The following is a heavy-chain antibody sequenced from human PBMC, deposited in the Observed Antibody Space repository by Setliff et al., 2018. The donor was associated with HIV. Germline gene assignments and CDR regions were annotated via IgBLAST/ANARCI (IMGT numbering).Heavy chain of an antibody. V-gene: IGHV4-61*08. D-gene: IGHD6-19*01. CDR3: ARGTLEQFSSTHYYMDV. CDR2: IYYAGDT. CDR1: GGSISSDSSDYF. Sequence: KPSETLSLTCTVSGGSISSDSSDYFWSWIRQAPGKGLEWIGYIYYAGDTNFNPSLKSRVTLSVDMSTNQVSLKLNSMTAADTAVYYCARGTLEQFSSTHYYMDVWGKGTTVTVSS. J-gene: IGHJ6*03.